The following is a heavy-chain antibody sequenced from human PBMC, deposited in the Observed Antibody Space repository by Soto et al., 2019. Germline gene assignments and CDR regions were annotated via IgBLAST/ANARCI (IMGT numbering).Heavy chain of an antibody. D-gene: IGHD3-9*01. Sequence: SETLSLTCTVSGGSISSYYWSWIRQPPGKGLEWIGYIYYSGSTNYNPSLKSRVTISVDTSKNQFSLKLSSVTAADTAVYYCARSRRRLRYFDWPRDAFDIWGQGTMVTVSS. CDR2: IYYSGST. V-gene: IGHV4-59*12. J-gene: IGHJ3*02. CDR3: ARSRRRLRYFDWPRDAFDI. CDR1: GGSISSYY.